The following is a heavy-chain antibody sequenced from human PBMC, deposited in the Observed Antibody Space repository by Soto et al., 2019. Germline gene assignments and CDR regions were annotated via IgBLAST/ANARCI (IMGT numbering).Heavy chain of an antibody. CDR1: GGTFSSYA. D-gene: IGHD3-9*01. CDR2: IIPIFGTA. V-gene: IGHV1-69*01. J-gene: IGHJ4*02. CDR3: ARGVWYYDILAGSTPFDY. Sequence: QVQLVQSGAEVKKPGSSVKVSCKASGGTFSSYAISWVRQAPGQGLEWMGGIIPIFGTANYAQKLQGRVTIIADESTSTSYMELSSLRSEDTAVYYCARGVWYYDILAGSTPFDYWGQGTLVTVSS.